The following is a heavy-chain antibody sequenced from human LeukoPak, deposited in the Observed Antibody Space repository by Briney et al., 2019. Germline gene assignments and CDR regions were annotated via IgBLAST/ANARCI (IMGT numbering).Heavy chain of an antibody. CDR2: ISAYNGNT. CDR3: ARGLQIGFLEY. CDR1: GYTFTSYG. Sequence: GASVKVSCKASGYTFTSYGISWMRQAPGEGLEWMGWISAYNGNTNYAQKLQGRVTMTTDTSTSTAYMDLRSLTSDDTAVYYCARGLQIGFLEYWGQGTLVTVSS. D-gene: IGHD4-11*01. J-gene: IGHJ4*02. V-gene: IGHV1-18*01.